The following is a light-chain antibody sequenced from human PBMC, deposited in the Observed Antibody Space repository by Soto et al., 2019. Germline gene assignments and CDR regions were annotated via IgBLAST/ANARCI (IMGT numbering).Light chain of an antibody. Sequence: DIQMTQSPSILSASVGDRVTITCRASQSIRSWLAWYQQKPGKAPKLLIYDAYSLESGVPSRFSGRRSGTEFTLTIAGLQPEDVATYYCQQYESYSPLTFGGGTKVEIK. CDR1: QSIRSW. CDR2: DAY. CDR3: QQYESYSPLT. J-gene: IGKJ4*01. V-gene: IGKV1-5*01.